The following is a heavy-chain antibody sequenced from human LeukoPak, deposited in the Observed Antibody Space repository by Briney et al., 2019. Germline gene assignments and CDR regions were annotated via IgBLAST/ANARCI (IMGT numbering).Heavy chain of an antibody. CDR1: GGSISSYY. CDR3: ARAGQQLVRGWFDP. CDR2: IYYSGST. D-gene: IGHD6-13*01. Sequence: SETLSLTCTVSGGSISSYYWGWIRQPPGKGLEWIGSIYYSGSTYYKSSLKSRVTISVDTSKNQFSLKLSSVTAADTAVYYCARAGQQLVRGWFDPWGQGTLVTVSS. J-gene: IGHJ5*02. V-gene: IGHV4-39*07.